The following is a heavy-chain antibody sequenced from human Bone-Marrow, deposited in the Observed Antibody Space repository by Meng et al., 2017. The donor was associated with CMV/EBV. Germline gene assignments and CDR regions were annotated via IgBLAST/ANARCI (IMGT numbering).Heavy chain of an antibody. J-gene: IGHJ6*02. CDR1: GYTFTSYG. CDR2: ISAYNGNT. V-gene: IGHV1-18*01. CDR3: EIRTGCFSSNRGDYYYGMDV. Sequence: ASVKVSCKASGYTFTSYGISWVRQAPGQGLEWMGWISAYNGNTNYKQKLQGRVTMTTDTCTSTAYMELRSLRSDDTAVYYCEIRTGCFSSNRGDYYYGMDVWGQGTTVTVSS. D-gene: IGHD2-2*01.